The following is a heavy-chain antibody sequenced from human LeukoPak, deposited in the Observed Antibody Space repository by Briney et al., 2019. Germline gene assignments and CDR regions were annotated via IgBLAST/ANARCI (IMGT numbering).Heavy chain of an antibody. CDR2: ISGSGGST. CDR1: GFTFSSYA. CDR3: AKEGNTIFGVYGMDV. D-gene: IGHD3-3*01. Sequence: GGSLRLSCAASGFTFSSYAMSWVRQAPGNGLKWVSAISGSGGSTYYADSVKGRFTISRDNSKNTLYLQMNSLRAEDTAVYYCAKEGNTIFGVYGMDVWGQGTTVTVSS. V-gene: IGHV3-23*01. J-gene: IGHJ6*02.